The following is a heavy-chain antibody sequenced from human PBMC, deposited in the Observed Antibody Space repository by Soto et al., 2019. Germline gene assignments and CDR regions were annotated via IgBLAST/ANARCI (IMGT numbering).Heavy chain of an antibody. CDR1: GGSVSSGSYY. D-gene: IGHD3-3*01. Sequence: PSETLSLTCTVSGGSVSSGSYYWSWIRQPPGKGLEWIGYIYYSGGTNYNPSLKSRVTISVDTSKNQFSLKLSSVTAADTAVYYCAREVHYDFWSGYGAFDIWGQGTMVTVSS. J-gene: IGHJ3*02. V-gene: IGHV4-61*01. CDR3: AREVHYDFWSGYGAFDI. CDR2: IYYSGGT.